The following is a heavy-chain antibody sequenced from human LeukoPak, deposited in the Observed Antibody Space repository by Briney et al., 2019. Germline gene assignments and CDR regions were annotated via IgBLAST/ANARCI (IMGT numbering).Heavy chain of an antibody. CDR1: GGSFSGYY. CDR3: ARSSDYYGSGNPIDY. D-gene: IGHD3-10*01. J-gene: IGHJ4*02. Sequence: EASETLSLTCAVYGGSFSGYYWSWIRQPPGKGLEWIGEIYHSGSTNYNPSLKSRVTISVDKSKNQFSLKLSSVTAADTAVYYCARSSDYYGSGNPIDYWGQGTLVTVSS. CDR2: IYHSGST. V-gene: IGHV4-34*01.